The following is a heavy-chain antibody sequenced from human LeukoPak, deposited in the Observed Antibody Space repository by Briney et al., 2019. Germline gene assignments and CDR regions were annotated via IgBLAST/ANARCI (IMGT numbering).Heavy chain of an antibody. CDR3: ASYATPLTYSPFDY. D-gene: IGHD1-26*01. CDR1: GFTFSSYW. Sequence: GGSLRLSCAASGFTFSSYWMSWVRQAPGKGLEWVANIKHDGSEKYYVDSVKGRFTISRDNAKNSLYLQMNSLRAEDTAVYYCASYATPLTYSPFDYWGQGTLVTVSS. V-gene: IGHV3-7*01. J-gene: IGHJ4*02. CDR2: IKHDGSEK.